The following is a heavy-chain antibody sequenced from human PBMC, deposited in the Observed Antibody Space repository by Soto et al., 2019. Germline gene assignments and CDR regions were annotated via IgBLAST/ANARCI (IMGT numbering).Heavy chain of an antibody. J-gene: IGHJ4*02. Sequence: QITLKESGPTLVNPTQTLTLTCTFSGFSLSTSGVGVGWIRQPPGKALEWLALIYWDDDKRYSPSLKSRLTITKDTSKNQVVLTMTNMDPVDTATYYCAHRLPSSDNWNFIGFDYWGQGTLVTVSS. CDR2: IYWDDDK. CDR3: AHRLPSSDNWNFIGFDY. D-gene: IGHD1-7*01. CDR1: GFSLSTSGVG. V-gene: IGHV2-5*02.